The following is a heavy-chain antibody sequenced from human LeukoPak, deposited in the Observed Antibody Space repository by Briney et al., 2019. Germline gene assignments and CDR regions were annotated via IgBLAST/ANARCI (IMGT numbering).Heavy chain of an antibody. V-gene: IGHV4-59*01. J-gene: IGHJ4*02. D-gene: IGHD7-27*01. CDR1: GCSISTYY. Sequence: PSETLSLTCPVTGCSISTYYRSWIRQPPWKGLEWIGYFHYSGTTNYNPSLKSRVTISVDTSKNQFSLKLSSVTAADTAVYYCARVDGNWGVVDYWGQGTLVTVSS. CDR3: ARVDGNWGVVDY. CDR2: FHYSGTT.